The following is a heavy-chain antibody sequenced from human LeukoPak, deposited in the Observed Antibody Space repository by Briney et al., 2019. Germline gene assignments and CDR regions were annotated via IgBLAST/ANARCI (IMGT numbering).Heavy chain of an antibody. CDR2: ITPSGGST. CDR3: ARDNSVGDYAWWFDP. D-gene: IGHD1-26*01. J-gene: IGHJ5*02. CDR1: GYTFTSYN. V-gene: IGHV1-46*01. Sequence: ASVKVSCKASGYTFTSYNFNWVRQATGQGLEWLGLITPSGGSTWYAQKFQGRVTMTRDMSTSTDYMELSSLRSEDTAVYYCARDNSVGDYAWWFDPWGQGTLVTVSS.